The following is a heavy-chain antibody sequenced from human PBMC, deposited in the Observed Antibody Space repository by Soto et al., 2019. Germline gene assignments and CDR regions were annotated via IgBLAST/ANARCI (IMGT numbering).Heavy chain of an antibody. CDR2: VNPDDSTT. CDR1: GYTFTNYW. J-gene: IGHJ5*02. D-gene: IGHD2-15*01. Sequence: GESLKISCEGSGYTFTNYWIAWVRQMPGKGLEWMGIVNPDDSTTTYSQSFQGRVIISADKSVRSAYLQWSSLKDSDTATYYCVRRFCSATTCRFNWLDPWGQGTPVTVSS. V-gene: IGHV5-51*01. CDR3: VRRFCSATTCRFNWLDP.